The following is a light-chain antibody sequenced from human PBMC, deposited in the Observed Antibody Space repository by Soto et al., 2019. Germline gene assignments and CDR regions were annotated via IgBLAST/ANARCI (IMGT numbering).Light chain of an antibody. CDR1: QSVLYRSNKKNY. CDR2: KAS. Sequence: DLVMTQAPDALTLSLGKRATMNCKSSQSVLYRSNKKNYLAWYQQKPGKAPKLLIYKASSLESGVPSRFSGSGSGTEFTLTISSLQPDDFATYYCQQYNSYSPWTFGQGTNVDI. J-gene: IGKJ1*01. V-gene: IGKV4-1*01. CDR3: QQYNSYSPWT.